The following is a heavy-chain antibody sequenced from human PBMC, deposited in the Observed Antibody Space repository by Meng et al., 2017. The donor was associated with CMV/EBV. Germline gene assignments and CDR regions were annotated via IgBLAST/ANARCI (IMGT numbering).Heavy chain of an antibody. CDR1: EFIFSDHY. CDR3: ARGEGYYYYYGMDV. V-gene: IGHV3-72*01. CDR2: TRNKANSYTT. J-gene: IGHJ6*02. Sequence: LKISCAASEFIFSDHYMDWVRQAPGKGLEWVGRTRNKANSYTTEYAASVKGRFTISRDDSKGSLYLQMNSLKTEDTAVYYCARGEGYYYYYGMDVWGQGTTVTVSS.